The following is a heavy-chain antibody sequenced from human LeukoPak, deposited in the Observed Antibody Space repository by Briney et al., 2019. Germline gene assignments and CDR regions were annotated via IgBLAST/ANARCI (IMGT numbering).Heavy chain of an antibody. D-gene: IGHD6-19*01. CDR1: GGTFSSYA. CDR3: ARDMGQWLVRRAFDI. V-gene: IGHV1-69*04. J-gene: IGHJ3*02. Sequence: GASVKVSCKASGGTFSSYAISWVRQAPGQGLEWMGRIIPILGIANYAQKFQGRVTITADKSTSTAYMELSSLRSEDTAVYYCARDMGQWLVRRAFDIWGQGTMVTVSS. CDR2: IIPILGIA.